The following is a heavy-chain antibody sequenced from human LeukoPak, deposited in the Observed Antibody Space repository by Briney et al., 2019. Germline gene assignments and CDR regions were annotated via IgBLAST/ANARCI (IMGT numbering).Heavy chain of an antibody. CDR1: GFTFSSYG. D-gene: IGHD6-19*01. Sequence: GGSLRLSCVASGFTFSSYGMHWVRQAPGKGLEWVAVISYDGRHKYYADSVKGRFTISRDNSKNTLYLQMNSLRAEDTAMYYCAKDMSSGWTTFDYWGQGTLVTVSS. J-gene: IGHJ4*02. CDR3: AKDMSSGWTTFDY. V-gene: IGHV3-30*18. CDR2: ISYDGRHK.